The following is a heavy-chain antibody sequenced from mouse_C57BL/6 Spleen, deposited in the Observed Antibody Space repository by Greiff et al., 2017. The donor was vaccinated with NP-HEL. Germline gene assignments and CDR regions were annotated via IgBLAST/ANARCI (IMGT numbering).Heavy chain of an antibody. CDR3: ARSGNLYYYAMDY. Sequence: VQLQQSGPELVKPGASVKMSCKASGYTFTDYNMHWVKQSHGKSLEWIGYINPNNGGTSYNQKFKGKATLTVNKSASTAYMELRSLTSEDSAVYYCARSGNLYYYAMDYWGQGTSVTVSS. J-gene: IGHJ4*01. V-gene: IGHV1-22*01. CDR2: INPNNGGT. D-gene: IGHD2-1*01. CDR1: GYTFTDYN.